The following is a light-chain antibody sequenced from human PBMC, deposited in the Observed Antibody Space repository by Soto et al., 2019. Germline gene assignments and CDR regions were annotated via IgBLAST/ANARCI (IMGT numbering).Light chain of an antibody. CDR2: DAS. Sequence: EIVLTQSPATLSLSPGERATLSCRASQSLTNYLAWYQQKPGQAPRLLIYDASNRATGIPARFSGSGSGTDFTLTISSLEPEYFALYYCQQYRSWPPLTFGGGTKVEIK. CDR1: QSLTNY. J-gene: IGKJ4*01. V-gene: IGKV3-11*01. CDR3: QQYRSWPPLT.